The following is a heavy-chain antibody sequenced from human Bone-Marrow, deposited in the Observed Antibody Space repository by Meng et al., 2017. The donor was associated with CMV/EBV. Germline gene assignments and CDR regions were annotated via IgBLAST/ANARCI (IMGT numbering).Heavy chain of an antibody. Sequence: ASVKVSCKASGGTFSSYAINWVRQAPGQGLEWMGWINPNSGGTNYAQKFQGRVTMTRDTSISTAYMELSRLRSDDTAVYYCARGGCSSTSCSPEWFDPWGQGTLVTVSS. D-gene: IGHD2-2*01. CDR1: GGTFSSYA. J-gene: IGHJ5*02. CDR2: INPNSGGT. V-gene: IGHV1-2*02. CDR3: ARGGCSSTSCSPEWFDP.